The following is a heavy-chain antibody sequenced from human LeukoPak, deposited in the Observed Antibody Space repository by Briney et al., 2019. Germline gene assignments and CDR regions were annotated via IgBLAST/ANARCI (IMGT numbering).Heavy chain of an antibody. CDR1: GYTFTGYY. Sequence: ASVKVSCKASGYTFTGYYMHWVRQAPGQGLEWMGWINPNSGGTNYAQKFQGRVTMTRDTSISTAYMELSRLRSDDTAVYYCAREEGRGHGYLNWFDPWGQGTLVTVSS. CDR2: INPNSGGT. CDR3: AREEGRGHGYLNWFDP. D-gene: IGHD5-24*01. J-gene: IGHJ5*02. V-gene: IGHV1-2*02.